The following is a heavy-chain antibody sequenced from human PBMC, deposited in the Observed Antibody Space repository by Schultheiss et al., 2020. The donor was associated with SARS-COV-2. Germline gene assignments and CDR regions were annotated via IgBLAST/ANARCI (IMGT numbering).Heavy chain of an antibody. CDR3: ARDSAPYCSGGSCRGAFDI. V-gene: IGHV4-59*12. J-gene: IGHJ3*02. Sequence: GSLRLSCTVSGGSISSYYWSWIRQPPGKGLEWIGEINHSGSTNYNPSLKSRVTISVDTSKIQFSLKLSSVTAADTAVYYCARDSAPYCSGGSCRGAFDIWGQGTMVTVSS. CDR1: GGSISSYY. CDR2: INHSGST. D-gene: IGHD2-15*01.